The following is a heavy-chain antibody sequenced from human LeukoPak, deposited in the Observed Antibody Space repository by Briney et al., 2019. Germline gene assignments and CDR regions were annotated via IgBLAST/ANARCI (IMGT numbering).Heavy chain of an antibody. CDR1: GFTFSSYG. D-gene: IGHD2-21*02. Sequence: PGGSLRLSCAASGFTFSSYGMHWVRQAPGKGLEWVAVIWYDGSNKYYADSVKGRFTISRDNSKNTLYLQMNSLRAEDTAVYYCARDGPVVVTTIYYFDYWGQGTLVTVSS. J-gene: IGHJ4*02. V-gene: IGHV3-33*01. CDR2: IWYDGSNK. CDR3: ARDGPVVVTTIYYFDY.